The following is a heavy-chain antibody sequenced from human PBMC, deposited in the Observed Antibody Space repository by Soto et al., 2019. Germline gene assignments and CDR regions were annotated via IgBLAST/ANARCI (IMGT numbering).Heavy chain of an antibody. CDR2: IYWDDNK. D-gene: IGHD4-17*01. CDR3: AHKGYGDYPLDY. V-gene: IGHV2-5*02. CDR1: GFSLSTSGVG. J-gene: IGHJ4*02. Sequence: SGPTLVNPTQTLTLTCTFSGFSLSTSGVGVGWIRQPPGKALEWLAVIYWDDNKHYSPSLESRLTITKDTSKNQVVLTMTNMDPVDTATYYCAHKGYGDYPLDYWGQGTLVTVSS.